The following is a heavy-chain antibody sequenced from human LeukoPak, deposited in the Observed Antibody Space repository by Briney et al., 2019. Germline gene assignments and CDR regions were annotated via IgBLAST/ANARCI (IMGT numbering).Heavy chain of an antibody. CDR1: GFTFDDYA. CDR2: ISWNSGSI. V-gene: IGHV3-9*01. J-gene: IGHJ3*02. D-gene: IGHD5-24*01. CDR3: AKDIEMATIIVGGDAFDI. Sequence: GRSLRLSCAASGFTFDDYAMHWVRQAPGKGLEWVSGISWNSGSIGYADSVKGRFTISRDNAKNSLYLQMNSLRAEDTALYYCAKDIEMATIIVGGDAFDIWGQGTMVTVSS.